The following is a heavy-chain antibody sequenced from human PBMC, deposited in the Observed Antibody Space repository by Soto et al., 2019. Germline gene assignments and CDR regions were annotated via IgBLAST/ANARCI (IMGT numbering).Heavy chain of an antibody. V-gene: IGHV4-38-2*02. CDR3: AREKVGTTFFDT. CDR1: GFAISRGYC. CDR2: IYPSVSS. D-gene: IGHD2-21*02. Sequence: SETLSLTCSVSGFAISRGYCWSWVRQPPGKGLEWIGSIYPSVSSYHNPSLATRLGLSIDASKNQFTLNLTSVTAADTALYFCAREKVGTTFFDTWGQGIQVTVS. J-gene: IGHJ4*02.